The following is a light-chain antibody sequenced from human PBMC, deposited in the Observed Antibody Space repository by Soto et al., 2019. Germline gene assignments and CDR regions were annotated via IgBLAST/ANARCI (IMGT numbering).Light chain of an antibody. Sequence: SALTQPASVSGSPGQSITLSCTGTSSDVGGYNYVSWYQQHPGKAPKLMIYAVSDRPSGVSSRFSGSKSGHTASLTISGLQADDEADYHCRSCTRGNPSYVFVT. J-gene: IGLJ1*01. CDR2: AVS. CDR1: SSDVGGYNY. CDR3: RSCTRGNPSYV. V-gene: IGLV2-14*01.